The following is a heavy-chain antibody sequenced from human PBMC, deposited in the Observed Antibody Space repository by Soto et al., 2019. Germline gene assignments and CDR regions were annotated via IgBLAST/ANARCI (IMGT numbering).Heavy chain of an antibody. D-gene: IGHD5-12*01. CDR1: GFTFSSYS. CDR3: ARDGDIVATIFFDY. Sequence: EVQLVESGGGLVKPGGSLRLSCAASGFTFSSYSMNWVRQAPGKGLEWVSSISSSSSYIYYADSVKGRFTISRDNAKNSLYLQMNSLGAEDTAVYYCARDGDIVATIFFDYWGQGTLVTVSS. J-gene: IGHJ4*02. CDR2: ISSSSSYI. V-gene: IGHV3-21*01.